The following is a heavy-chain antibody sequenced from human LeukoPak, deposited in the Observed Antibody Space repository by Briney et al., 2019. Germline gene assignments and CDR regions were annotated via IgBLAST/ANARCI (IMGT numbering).Heavy chain of an antibody. CDR2: IYPGDSDT. Sequence: KSGESLKISCKGSGYSFTSYWIGWVRQMPGKGLEWMGIIYPGDSDTRYSPSFQGQVTISADKSISTAYLQWSSLKASDTAMYYCARHVNTGSGSRGPFDYWGQGTLVTVSS. CDR1: GYSFTSYW. CDR3: ARHVNTGSGSRGPFDY. J-gene: IGHJ4*02. D-gene: IGHD1-26*01. V-gene: IGHV5-51*01.